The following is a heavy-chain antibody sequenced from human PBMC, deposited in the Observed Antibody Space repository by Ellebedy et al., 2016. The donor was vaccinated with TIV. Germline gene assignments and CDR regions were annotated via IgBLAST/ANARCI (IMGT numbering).Heavy chain of an antibody. D-gene: IGHD6-13*01. V-gene: IGHV3-49*04. CDR2: IRSKAYGGTP. CDR1: GFTFGDYA. J-gene: IGHJ6*02. Sequence: GESLKISCTASGFTFGDYAMSWVRQAPGKGLEWVSFIRSKAYGGTPEYSASVKGRFTISRDDSKSIAYLQMNSLKAEDTAVYYCTRDLTTLAAAGTGIYYYTMDVWGQGTTVTVSS. CDR3: TRDLTTLAAAGTGIYYYTMDV.